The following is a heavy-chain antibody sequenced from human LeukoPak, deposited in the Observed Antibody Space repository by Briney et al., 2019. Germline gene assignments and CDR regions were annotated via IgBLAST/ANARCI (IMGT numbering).Heavy chain of an antibody. Sequence: SQTLSLTCAISGDSVSSNSVAWNWVRQSPSRGLEWLGRTYYRSRWYNDYAVSVKSRITINPDTSKNQFSLQPNSVTPEDTAVYYCARDHDYGDYGTYEDYWGQGTLVTVSS. CDR1: GDSVSSNSVA. CDR3: ARDHDYGDYGTYEDY. D-gene: IGHD4-17*01. V-gene: IGHV6-1*01. CDR2: TYYRSRWYN. J-gene: IGHJ4*02.